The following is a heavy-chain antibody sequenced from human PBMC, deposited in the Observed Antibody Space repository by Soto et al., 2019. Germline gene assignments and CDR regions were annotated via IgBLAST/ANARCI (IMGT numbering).Heavy chain of an antibody. Sequence: EVQWMESGGGLVQPGGSLRLSCAASGFTFSNYAMSWVRQAPGKGLEWVSVISNSGGNTYYADSVKGRFTISRDNSKNTLYLQMNSLRAEDTAVYYCVKGNGGSCYSVPDSWGRRALVTVSS. J-gene: IGHJ4*02. D-gene: IGHD2-15*01. V-gene: IGHV3-23*01. CDR1: GFTFSNYA. CDR2: ISNSGGNT. CDR3: VKGNGGSCYSVPDS.